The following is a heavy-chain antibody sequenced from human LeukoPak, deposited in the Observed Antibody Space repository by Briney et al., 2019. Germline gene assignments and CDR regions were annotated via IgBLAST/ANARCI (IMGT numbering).Heavy chain of an antibody. V-gene: IGHV3-7*01. J-gene: IGHJ4*02. CDR2: IKRDGSEK. CDR3: ARGSSTHGEYYFDY. Sequence: GGSLRLSCVASGFSFSTNWMDWVRQAPGKGLERVASIKRDGSEKNYVDSVKGRFTISRDNAKNSLYLEMNSLRAEDTAVYYCARGSSTHGEYYFDYWGQGTLVTVSS. CDR1: GFSFSTNW. D-gene: IGHD2-2*01.